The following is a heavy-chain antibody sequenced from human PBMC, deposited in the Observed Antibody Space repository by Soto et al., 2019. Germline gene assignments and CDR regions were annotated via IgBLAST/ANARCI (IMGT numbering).Heavy chain of an antibody. Sequence: EVQLVASGGGLVQPGRSLRLSCAASGFTFDDYAMHWVLHGPGKGLEWVSGLNWNSGSIGYGDSVKGRFAISRDNAKNSLHLQMTSLSAEDTAFYYCVKDESINWYSGHFRHWGQCTLVTVSS. CDR1: GFTFDDYA. D-gene: IGHD6-13*01. V-gene: IGHV3-9*01. J-gene: IGHJ1*01. CDR2: LNWNSGSI. CDR3: VKDESINWYSGHFRH.